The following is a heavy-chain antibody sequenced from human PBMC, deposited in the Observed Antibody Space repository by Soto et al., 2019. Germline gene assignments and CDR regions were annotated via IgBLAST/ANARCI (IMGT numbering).Heavy chain of an antibody. D-gene: IGHD6-6*01. CDR3: ARVEQLEPYFDY. V-gene: IGHV4-30-4*01. CDR1: GGSISSGDYY. Sequence: SETLSLTCTVSGGSISSGDYYWSWIRQPPGKGLEWIGYIYYSGSTYYNPSLKSRVTISVDTSKNQFSLKLSSVTAADTAVYYCARVEQLEPYFDYWGQGTLVTVSS. CDR2: IYYSGST. J-gene: IGHJ4*02.